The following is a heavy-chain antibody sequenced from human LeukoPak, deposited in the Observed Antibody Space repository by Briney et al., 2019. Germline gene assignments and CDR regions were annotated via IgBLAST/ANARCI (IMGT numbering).Heavy chain of an antibody. D-gene: IGHD3-10*01. J-gene: IGHJ4*02. CDR2: INPNSGGT. CDR3: ARVLRITMVRGADTFDY. Sequence: ASVKVSCKASVYTFTGYYMHWVRQAPGQGLEWMGRINPNSGGTNYAQKFQGRVTMTRDTSISTADMELSRLRSDDTAVYSCARVLRITMVRGADTFDYWGQGTLVTVSS. V-gene: IGHV1-2*06. CDR1: VYTFTGYY.